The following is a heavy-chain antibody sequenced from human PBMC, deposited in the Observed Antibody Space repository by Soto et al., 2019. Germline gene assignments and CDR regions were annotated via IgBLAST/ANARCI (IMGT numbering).Heavy chain of an antibody. D-gene: IGHD6-19*01. J-gene: IGHJ4*02. CDR1: GGSFSGYY. CDR3: ARYKPAGRQWLVPYYFDY. V-gene: IGHV4-34*01. Sequence: KPSETLSLTCAVYGGSFSGYYWSWIRQPPGKGLEWIGEINHSGSTNYNPSLKSRVTISVDTSKNQFSLKLSSVTAADTAVYYCARYKPAGRQWLVPYYFDYWGQGTLVTVSS. CDR2: INHSGST.